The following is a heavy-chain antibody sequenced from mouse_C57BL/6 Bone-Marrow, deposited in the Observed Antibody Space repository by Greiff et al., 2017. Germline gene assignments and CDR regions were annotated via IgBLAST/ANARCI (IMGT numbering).Heavy chain of an antibody. CDR1: GYTFTSYW. CDR2: IYPGSGST. J-gene: IGHJ2*01. CDR3: ARAGSSKSRFDY. Sequence: VQLQQPGAELVKPGASVKMSCKASGYTFTSYWITWVKQRPGQGLEWIGDIYPGSGSTNYNEKFKSKATLTVDTSSSTAYMQLSSLTFEDSAVYYCARAGSSKSRFDYWGQGTTLTVSS. V-gene: IGHV1-55*01. D-gene: IGHD1-1*01.